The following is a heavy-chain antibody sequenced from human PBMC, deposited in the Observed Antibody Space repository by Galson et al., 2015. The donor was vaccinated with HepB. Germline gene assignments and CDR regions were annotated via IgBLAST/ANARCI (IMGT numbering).Heavy chain of an antibody. J-gene: IGHJ4*02. Sequence: SLRLSCAASGFTFSGSAIHWVRQASGTGLEWVGRIRSKANDYATAYAASLKGRFTISRADSKNTAYLHMKSLKTEDTAVYYCTRLGDFSGYSSSWGQGTLVTVSS. CDR2: IRSKANDYAT. D-gene: IGHD6-13*01. CDR3: TRLGDFSGYSSS. CDR1: GFTFSGSA. V-gene: IGHV3-73*01.